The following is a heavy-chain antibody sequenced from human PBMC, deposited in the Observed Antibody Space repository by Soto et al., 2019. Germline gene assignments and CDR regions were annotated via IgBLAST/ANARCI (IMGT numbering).Heavy chain of an antibody. D-gene: IGHD5-18*01. CDR2: ISGSGGST. V-gene: IGHV3-23*01. CDR1: GFTFSSYA. J-gene: IGHJ5*02. Sequence: GGSLRLSCAASGFTFSSYAMSWVRQAPGKGLEWVSAISGSGGSTYYADSVKGRFTISRDNSKNTLYLQMNSLRAEDMAVYYCAKDKYSPPRGWFDPWGQGTLVTVSS. CDR3: AKDKYSPPRGWFDP.